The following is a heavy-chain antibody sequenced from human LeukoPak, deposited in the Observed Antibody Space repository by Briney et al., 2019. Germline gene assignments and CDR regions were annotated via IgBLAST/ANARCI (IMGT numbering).Heavy chain of an antibody. Sequence: GGSLRLSCAASGFTFSSYNMNWVRQAPGKGLEWVSRISSSSSYIYYADSGKGRITISRDNAKNSLYLEMNSLRAEDTAVYYCARTRSDAFDTWGQGTMVTVSS. V-gene: IGHV3-21*01. CDR3: ARTRSDAFDT. J-gene: IGHJ3*02. CDR2: ISSSSSYI. CDR1: GFTFSSYN.